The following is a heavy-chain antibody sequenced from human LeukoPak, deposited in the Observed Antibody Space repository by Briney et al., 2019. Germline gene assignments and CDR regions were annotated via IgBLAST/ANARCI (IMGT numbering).Heavy chain of an antibody. V-gene: IGHV3-49*03. CDR1: GFTFGDYA. CDR2: IRSKTYGATT. D-gene: IGHD5-18*01. J-gene: IGHJ4*02. Sequence: GGSLRLSCTVSGFTFGDYAMSWFRQAPGKGLEWLSFIRSKTYGATTEYAASVKGRFTISRDDSKSIAYLQMNSLKTEDTAVYYCSRDSGYTYVSFDYWGQXXLVTVSS. CDR3: SRDSGYTYVSFDY.